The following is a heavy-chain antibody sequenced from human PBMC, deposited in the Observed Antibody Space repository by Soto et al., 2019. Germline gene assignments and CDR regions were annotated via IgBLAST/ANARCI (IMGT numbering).Heavy chain of an antibody. D-gene: IGHD3-22*01. V-gene: IGHV3-21*01. CDR2: ISSSSSYI. CDR1: GFTFTAHS. CDR3: ARAPYYYDSSGYWAY. Sequence: PGGSLRLSCAASGFTFTAHSFNWVRQAPGKGLEWVSYISSSSSYIYYADSVKGRFTISRDNAKNSLYLQMNSLRAEDTAVYYCARAPYYYDSSGYWAYWGQGTLVTVS. J-gene: IGHJ4*02.